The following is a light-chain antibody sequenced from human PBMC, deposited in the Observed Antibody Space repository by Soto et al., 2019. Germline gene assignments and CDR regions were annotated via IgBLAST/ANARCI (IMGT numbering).Light chain of an antibody. J-gene: IGKJ1*01. V-gene: IGKV3-20*01. Sequence: ELVLTQSPGTLSLSPGDSAALSCKASQIGSGNYLSWYQQKSGQAPRLLIYATSTRPPGIPDRFGGSGSATDFRRIISRLGSADSAVYYCQHFGYPQWTFGRGTKVDI. CDR1: QIGSGNY. CDR3: QHFGYPQWT. CDR2: ATS.